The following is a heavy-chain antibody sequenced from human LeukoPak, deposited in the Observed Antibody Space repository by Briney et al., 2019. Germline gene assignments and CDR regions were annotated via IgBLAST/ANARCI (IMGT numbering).Heavy chain of an antibody. Sequence: SETLSLTCTVPGGSISGSSYYWGWIRQPPGKGLEWIGSIYYSGSTYYNPSLKSRVTISVDTSKNQFSLKLSSVTAADTTVYYCARRGNLGQGTLVTVSS. V-gene: IGHV4-39*01. CDR1: GGSISGSSYY. D-gene: IGHD3-16*01. J-gene: IGHJ4*02. CDR3: ARRGN. CDR2: IYYSGST.